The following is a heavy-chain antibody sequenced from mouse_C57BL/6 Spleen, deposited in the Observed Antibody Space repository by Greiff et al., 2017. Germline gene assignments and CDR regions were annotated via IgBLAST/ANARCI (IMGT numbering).Heavy chain of an antibody. D-gene: IGHD1-1*01. CDR1: GFSLTSYG. J-gene: IGHJ4*01. Sequence: QVQLKESGPGLVAPSQSLSITCPVSGFSLTSYGVHWVRQPPGKGLEWLVVIWSDGSTTYNSTLKSRLSISKDNSKSQVFLKMNSRQTDDTAMYYCARHYGGSSPAYYAMDYWGQGTSVTVSS. CDR3: ARHYGGSSPAYYAMDY. CDR2: IWSDGST. V-gene: IGHV2-6-1*01.